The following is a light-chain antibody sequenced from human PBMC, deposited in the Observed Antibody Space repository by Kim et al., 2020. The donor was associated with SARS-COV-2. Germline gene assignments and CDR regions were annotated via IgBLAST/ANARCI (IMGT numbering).Light chain of an antibody. Sequence: SYELTQPPSVSVSPGQTASITCSGDKLGDKYACWYQQKPGQSPVLVIYQDTKRPSGIPERFSGSNSGNTATLTISGTQAMDEADCYCQAWDSSIVVFGGGTQLTVL. J-gene: IGLJ2*01. V-gene: IGLV3-1*01. CDR2: QDT. CDR3: QAWDSSIVV. CDR1: KLGDKY.